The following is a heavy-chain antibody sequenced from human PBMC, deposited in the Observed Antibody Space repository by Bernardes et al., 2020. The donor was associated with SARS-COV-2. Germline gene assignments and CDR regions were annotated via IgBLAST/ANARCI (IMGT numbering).Heavy chain of an antibody. CDR1: GFIFSDNA. CDR2: IGCSGGTT. Sequence: SIRLPSVVSGFIFSDNAMSWVRQAPGKGREWVTAIGCSGGTTYYTDSVKGRVTISRDISKNTLYLQMNSLRAEDTAVYYCAKNYSSGGPNWFDSWGQGSLVTGSP. V-gene: IGHV3-23*01. D-gene: IGHD3-10*01. J-gene: IGHJ5*01. CDR3: AKNYSSGGPNWFDS.